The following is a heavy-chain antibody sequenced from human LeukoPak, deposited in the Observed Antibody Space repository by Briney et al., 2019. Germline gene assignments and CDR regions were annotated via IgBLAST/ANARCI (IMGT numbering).Heavy chain of an antibody. CDR2: INHSGST. CDR3: ARVNTGQPDASYFDY. CDR1: GGSFSGYY. D-gene: IGHD2-8*02. V-gene: IGHV4-34*01. Sequence: PSQTLSLTCAVYGGSFSGYYWSWIRQPPGKGLEWNGEINHSGSTNYNPSLKSQITISVDTSKNQFSMKLSSVTAAATAVYYCARVNTGQPDASYFDYWGQGTLVTVSS. J-gene: IGHJ4*02.